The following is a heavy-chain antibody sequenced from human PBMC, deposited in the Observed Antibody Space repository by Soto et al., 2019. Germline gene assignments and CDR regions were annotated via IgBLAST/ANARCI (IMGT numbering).Heavy chain of an antibody. CDR2: ISANGYNQ. CDR1: GFTFSTFA. D-gene: IGHD2-2*01. V-gene: IGHV3-30*04. CDR3: VRDTAEDWSSDTCYVPLQP. J-gene: IGHJ1*01. Sequence: QVQLVESGGGVVQPGRSLRLSCAASGFTFSTFAIHWVRQAPGKGLEWVAAISANGYNQFYCHSVKGRFIISRDNSWNTVDVKMNSMTVEDTALYYCVRDTAEDWSSDTCYVPLQPWCQGTLVIVSS.